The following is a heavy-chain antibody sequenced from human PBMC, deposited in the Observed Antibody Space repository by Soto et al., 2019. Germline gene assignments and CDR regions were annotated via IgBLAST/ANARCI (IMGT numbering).Heavy chain of an antibody. CDR3: ARQNTDCSSTSCYFLEFDY. Sequence: GESLKISCKGSGYSFTSYWIGWVRQMPGKGLEWMGIIYPGDSDTRYSPSFQGQVTISADKSISTAYLQWSSLKASDTAMYYCARQNTDCSSTSCYFLEFDYWGQGTLVTVS. CDR2: IYPGDSDT. D-gene: IGHD2-2*01. CDR1: GYSFTSYW. J-gene: IGHJ4*02. V-gene: IGHV5-51*01.